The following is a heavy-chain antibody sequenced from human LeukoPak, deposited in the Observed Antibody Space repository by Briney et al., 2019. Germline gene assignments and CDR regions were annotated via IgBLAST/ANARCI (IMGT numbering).Heavy chain of an antibody. Sequence: GASVKVSCKASGYTLTSYDINWVRQATGQGLEWMGWMNPNSGNTGYAQKFQGRVTITADKSTSTAYRELSSLRSEDTAVYYCAIGGGITIFGVVTATLNYWGQGTLVTVSS. D-gene: IGHD3-3*01. V-gene: IGHV1-8*01. CDR2: MNPNSGNT. J-gene: IGHJ4*02. CDR3: AIGGGITIFGVVTATLNY. CDR1: GYTLTSYD.